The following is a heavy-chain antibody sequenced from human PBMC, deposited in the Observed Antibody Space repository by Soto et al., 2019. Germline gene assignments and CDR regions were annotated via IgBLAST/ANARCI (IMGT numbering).Heavy chain of an antibody. V-gene: IGHV3-30*18. J-gene: IGHJ6*02. CDR1: GFTFSSYG. CDR2: ISYDGSNK. Sequence: PGGSLRLSCAASGFTFSSYGMHWVRQAPGKGLEWVAVISYDGSNKYYADSVKGRFTISRDNSKNTLYLQMNSLRAEDTAVYYCAKDRVVAGGYYYGMDVWGQGTTVTVSS. D-gene: IGHD6-6*01. CDR3: AKDRVVAGGYYYGMDV.